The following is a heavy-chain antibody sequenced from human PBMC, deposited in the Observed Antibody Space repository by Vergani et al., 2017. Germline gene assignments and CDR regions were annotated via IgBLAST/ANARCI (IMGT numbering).Heavy chain of an antibody. V-gene: IGHV1-2*02. J-gene: IGHJ6*02. D-gene: IGHD3-3*01. Sequence: QVQLVQSGAEVKKPGASVKVSCKASGYTFTGYYMHWVRQAPGQGLEWMGWINPNSGGTNYAQKFQGRVTMTRDTSISTAYMELSRLRSDDTAVYYCARELPLRGFWSGYYTRRGAMDVWGQGTTVTVSS. CDR2: INPNSGGT. CDR3: ARELPLRGFWSGYYTRRGAMDV. CDR1: GYTFTGYY.